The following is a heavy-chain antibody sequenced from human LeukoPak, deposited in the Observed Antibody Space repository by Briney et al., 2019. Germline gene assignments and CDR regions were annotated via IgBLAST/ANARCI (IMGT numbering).Heavy chain of an antibody. CDR1: GFTFSSYW. CDR3: ARDMGSSSYYTDV. Sequence: GGSLRLSCAASGFTFSSYWMSWVRQAPGKGLEWASYISSGSGTIYYADSVKGRFTISRDNAKNSLYLQMNSLRAEDTAVYYCARDMGSSSYYTDVWGKGTTVTVSS. D-gene: IGHD6-6*01. CDR2: ISSGSGTI. J-gene: IGHJ6*03. V-gene: IGHV3-48*01.